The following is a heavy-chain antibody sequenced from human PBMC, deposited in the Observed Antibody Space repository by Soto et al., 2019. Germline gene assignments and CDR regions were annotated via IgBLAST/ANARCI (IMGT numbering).Heavy chain of an antibody. V-gene: IGHV4-59*01. CDR3: ASYTGPIGNFDY. D-gene: IGHD1-26*01. Sequence: SETLSLTCTVSGGSISSYYWSWIRQPPGKGLEWIGYIYYSGSTNYNPSLKSRVTISVDTSKNQFSLKLGSVTAADTAVYYCASYTGPIGNFDYWGQGTLVTVSS. CDR1: GGSISSYY. CDR2: IYYSGST. J-gene: IGHJ4*02.